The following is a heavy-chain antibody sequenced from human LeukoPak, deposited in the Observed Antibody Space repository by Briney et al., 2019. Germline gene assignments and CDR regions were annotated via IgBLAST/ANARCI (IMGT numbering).Heavy chain of an antibody. CDR2: IYYSGST. J-gene: IGHJ4*02. CDR1: GGSISSSSYY. Sequence: SETLSLTCTLSGGSISSSSYYWGWVRQPPGKGLEWIGSIYYSGSTYYNPSLKSRVTISVDTSKNQFSLKLSSVTAADTAVYYCATLRGALDYWGQGTLVTVSS. CDR3: ATLRGALDY. D-gene: IGHD3-16*01. V-gene: IGHV4-39*01.